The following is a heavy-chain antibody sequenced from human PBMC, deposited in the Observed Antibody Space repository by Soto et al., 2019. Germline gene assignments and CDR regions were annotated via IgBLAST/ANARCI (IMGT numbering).Heavy chain of an antibody. D-gene: IGHD2-2*01. Sequence: GGSLRLSCAASGFTFSSYWMHWVRQAPGKGLVWVSRINSDGSTTNYADSVKGRFTISRDNAKNTLYLQMNSLRAEDTAVYYCAIFYGFSRDNRFAPWGQGTLVTVST. CDR2: INSDGSTT. CDR3: AIFYGFSRDNRFAP. J-gene: IGHJ5*02. V-gene: IGHV3-74*01. CDR1: GFTFSSYW.